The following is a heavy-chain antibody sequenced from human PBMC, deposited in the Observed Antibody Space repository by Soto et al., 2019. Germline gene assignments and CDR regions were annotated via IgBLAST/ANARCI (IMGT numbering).Heavy chain of an antibody. CDR3: ARGTDIVATSIWFDP. V-gene: IGHV4-59*01. D-gene: IGHD5-12*01. J-gene: IGHJ5*02. CDR1: GGSISSYY. CDR2: IYYSGST. Sequence: SETLSLTCTVSGGSISSYYWSWIRQPPGKGLEWIGYIYYSGSTNYNPSLKSRVTISIDTSKNQFSLKLSSVTAADTAVYYCARGTDIVATSIWFDPWGQGTLVTVSS.